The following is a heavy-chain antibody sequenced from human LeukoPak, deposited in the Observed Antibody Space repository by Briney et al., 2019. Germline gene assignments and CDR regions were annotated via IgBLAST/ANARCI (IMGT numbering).Heavy chain of an antibody. J-gene: IGHJ4*02. D-gene: IGHD3-10*01. CDR1: GGSISSGGYY. V-gene: IGHV4-31*03. CDR2: IYYSGST. Sequence: SETLSLTCTVSGGSISSGGYYWSWIRQHPGKGLEWVGYIYYSGSTYYNPSLKSRVTISVNTSKNQFSLKLSFVTAADAAVYYCARGFGESDYWGQGTLVTVSS. CDR3: ARGFGESDY.